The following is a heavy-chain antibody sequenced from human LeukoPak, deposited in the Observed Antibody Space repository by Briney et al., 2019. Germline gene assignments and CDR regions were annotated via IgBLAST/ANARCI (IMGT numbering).Heavy chain of an antibody. D-gene: IGHD3-22*01. CDR1: GYTFTGYY. CDR3: AREGGEVVPLDY. V-gene: IGHV1-2*06. J-gene: IGHJ4*02. Sequence: ASVKVSCKASGYTFTGYYMHWVRQAPGQGLEWMGRINPNSGGTNYAQKFHGRVTITRDTSISTAYMELSRLRSDDTAVYYCAREGGEVVPLDYWGQGTLVTVSS. CDR2: INPNSGGT.